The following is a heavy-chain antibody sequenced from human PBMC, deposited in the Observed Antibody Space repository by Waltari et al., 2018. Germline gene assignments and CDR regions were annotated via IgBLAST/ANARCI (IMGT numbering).Heavy chain of an antibody. CDR1: GYTFTSYD. Sequence: QVQLVQSGAEVKKPGASVKVSCKASGYTFTSYDINWVRQATGQGLEWMGWRHPNSGNTGYAQKFQGRVTITRNTSISTAYMELSSLRSEDTAVYYCARGRKLSGSYQFDYWGQGTLVTVSS. CDR3: ARGRKLSGSYQFDY. J-gene: IGHJ4*02. V-gene: IGHV1-8*03. CDR2: RHPNSGNT. D-gene: IGHD3-10*01.